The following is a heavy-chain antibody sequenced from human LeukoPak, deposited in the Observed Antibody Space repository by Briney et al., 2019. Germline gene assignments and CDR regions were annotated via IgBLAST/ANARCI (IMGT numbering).Heavy chain of an antibody. J-gene: IGHJ5*02. CDR3: AKDFKWELLYWFDP. Sequence: GGSLRLSCAASGFTFSSYGMHWVRQAPGKGLEWVAVISYDGSNKYYADSVKGRFTISRDNSKNTLYLQMNGLRAEDTAVYYCAKDFKWELLYWFDPWGQGTLVTVSS. CDR1: GFTFSSYG. CDR2: ISYDGSNK. D-gene: IGHD1-26*01. V-gene: IGHV3-30*18.